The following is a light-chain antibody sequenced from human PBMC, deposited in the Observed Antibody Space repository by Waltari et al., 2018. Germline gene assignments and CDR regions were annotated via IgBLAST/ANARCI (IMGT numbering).Light chain of an antibody. J-gene: IGLJ3*02. CDR1: SGHSSYS. V-gene: IGLV4-69*01. CDR3: QTWGTGSWV. CDR2: LNSDGSH. Sequence: QLVLTQSPSASASLGALVTLTCTLSSGHSSYSIAWPQQQPDKGPRYLMKLNSDGSHSKGDGIPDRFSGSSSGAERYLTISSLQSEDEADYYCQTWGTGSWVFGGGTKLTVL.